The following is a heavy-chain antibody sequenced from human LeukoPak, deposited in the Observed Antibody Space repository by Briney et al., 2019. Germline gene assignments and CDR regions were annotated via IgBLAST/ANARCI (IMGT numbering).Heavy chain of an antibody. Sequence: GALLSPSSSASGFIISNYMIHGLQAPGEGLEGVSAIYSGGSTYYADSVKGRFTISRDNSKNTLYPQMNSLRAEDTAVYYCARGVRGSGWHEVDYWGQGTLVTVSS. CDR3: ARGVRGSGWHEVDY. J-gene: IGHJ4*02. V-gene: IGHV3-53*01. CDR2: IYSGGST. D-gene: IGHD6-19*01. CDR1: GFIISNY.